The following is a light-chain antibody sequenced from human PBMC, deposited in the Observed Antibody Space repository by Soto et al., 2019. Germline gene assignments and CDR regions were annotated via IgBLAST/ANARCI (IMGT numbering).Light chain of an antibody. J-gene: IGKJ1*01. V-gene: IGKV1-5*01. CDR3: QHHNSYSQT. CDR2: GAS. CDR1: QSIRHY. Sequence: DIQMTQSPPTLSASVGDRVTITCRASQSIRHYLAWYQQMPGKAPKLLIYGASTLQSGVPSRFSGSVSGTEFTLPISSLQHDDFGTYFCQHHNSYSQTFGQGTKVEIK.